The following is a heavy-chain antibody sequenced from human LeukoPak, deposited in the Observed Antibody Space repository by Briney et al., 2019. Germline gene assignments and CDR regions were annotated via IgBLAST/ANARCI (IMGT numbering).Heavy chain of an antibody. CDR2: IYYSGST. D-gene: IGHD2-8*01. J-gene: IGHJ4*02. CDR3: ARDGPKVEWSQVDY. V-gene: IGHV4-30-2*01. CDR1: GGSISSGGYS. Sequence: SETLSLTCAVSGGSISSGGYSWSWIRQPPGKGLEWIGYIYYSGSTYYNPSLKSRVTILVDRSKNHFSLKLSSVTAADTAVYYCARDGPKVEWSQVDYWGQGTLVTVSS.